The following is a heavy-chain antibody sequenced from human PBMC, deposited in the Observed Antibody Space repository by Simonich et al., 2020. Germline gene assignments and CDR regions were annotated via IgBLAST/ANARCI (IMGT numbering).Heavy chain of an antibody. J-gene: IGHJ6*03. Sequence: EVQLVESGGGLVQPGGSLRLSCAASGFTFSSYWTSWVRQAPGKGLEWVANIKQDGSEKYYVDSVKGRFTISRDNAKNSLYLQMNSLRAEDTAVYYCARDGLGTAYYYYMDVWGKGTTVTVSS. CDR2: IKQDGSEK. D-gene: IGHD7-27*01. CDR3: ARDGLGTAYYYYMDV. CDR1: GFTFSSYW. V-gene: IGHV3-7*01.